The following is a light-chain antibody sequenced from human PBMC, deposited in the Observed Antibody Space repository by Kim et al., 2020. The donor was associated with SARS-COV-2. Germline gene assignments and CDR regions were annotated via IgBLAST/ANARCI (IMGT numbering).Light chain of an antibody. CDR1: HGISNY. V-gene: IGKV1-16*02. CDR2: AAS. Sequence: SASVGDRVTIPCRASHGISNYLAWFQQIPGKAPTSLIDAASSLQNGVPSKFSGSGSGTDFTLTFSSLQPEDFAIYYCHQYKLYPYTFGQGTKLEI. CDR3: HQYKLYPYT. J-gene: IGKJ2*01.